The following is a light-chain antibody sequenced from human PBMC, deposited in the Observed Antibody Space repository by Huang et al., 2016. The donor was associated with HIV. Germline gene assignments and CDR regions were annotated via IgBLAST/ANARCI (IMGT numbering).Light chain of an antibody. CDR3: QQSYSSWWT. V-gene: IGKV1-39*01. CDR2: KAS. Sequence: DIQMTQSPSSLSASVGDTVTITCRASQSIGNKVQWYKQKPGKAPNLLIYKASNLQSGVPSRFRSSGSGTDFTLTIRGLQPEDFAVYYCQQSYSSWWTFGQGTKVEI. J-gene: IGKJ1*01. CDR1: QSIGNK.